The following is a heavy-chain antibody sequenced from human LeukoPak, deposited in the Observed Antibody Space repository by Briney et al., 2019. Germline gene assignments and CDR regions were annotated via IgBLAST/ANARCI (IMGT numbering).Heavy chain of an antibody. CDR2: ISNDGSRQ. D-gene: IGHD7-27*01. J-gene: IGHJ4*02. V-gene: IGHV3-30-3*01. CDR3: AREELGSPDY. Sequence: HPGGSLRLSCAASGFTFGTYIMHWVRQSTGKGLEWVSVISNDGSRQYYADSVKGRFTIFRDNSQNVLYLQMNRLRAEDTAVYYCAREELGSPDYWGQGTLVIVSS. CDR1: GFTFGTYI.